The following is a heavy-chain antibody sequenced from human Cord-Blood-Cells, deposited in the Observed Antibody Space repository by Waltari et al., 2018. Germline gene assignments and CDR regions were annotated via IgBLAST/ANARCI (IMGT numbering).Heavy chain of an antibody. CDR1: GGTLSSYA. CDR2: CITIFGTA. D-gene: IGHD1-1*01. Sequence: QVQLVQSGAEVKKPGSSVKVSCKASGGTLSSYALSLVRQARGQGLGWMGGCITIFGTANYAQKFQGRVTITADEATSTAYMELSSLRSEDTAVYYCARGTPGRPPTYFDYWGQGTLVTVSS. V-gene: IGHV1-69*01. CDR3: ARGTPGRPPTYFDY. J-gene: IGHJ4*02.